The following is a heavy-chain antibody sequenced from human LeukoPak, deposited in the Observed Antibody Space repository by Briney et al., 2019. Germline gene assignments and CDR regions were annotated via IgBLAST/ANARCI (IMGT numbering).Heavy chain of an antibody. V-gene: IGHV3-21*01. CDR2: ISSSSSYI. D-gene: IGHD6-19*01. Sequence: PGGSLRLSCAASGFTFSSYGMSCVRQAPGKGLEWLSSISSSSSYIYYADSVKGRFTISRDNAKNSLYLQMNSLRAEDTAVYYCAREYSSGWYGYWGQGTLVTVSS. J-gene: IGHJ4*02. CDR3: AREYSSGWYGY. CDR1: GFTFSSYG.